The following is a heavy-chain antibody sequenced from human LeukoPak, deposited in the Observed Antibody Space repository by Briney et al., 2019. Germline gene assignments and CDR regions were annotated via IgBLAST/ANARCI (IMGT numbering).Heavy chain of an antibody. CDR2: IKEDGTEG. D-gene: IGHD3-10*01. CDR3: ARGGF. J-gene: IGHJ4*02. Sequence: GGSLRLSCAASGFTFSRHWMSWVRQAPGKGLEWVANIKEDGTEGYYVDSVKGRFTISRDNARNSLYLQMNSLKAEDTAIHYCARGGFWGQGTLVTVSS. CDR1: GFTFSRHW. V-gene: IGHV3-7*04.